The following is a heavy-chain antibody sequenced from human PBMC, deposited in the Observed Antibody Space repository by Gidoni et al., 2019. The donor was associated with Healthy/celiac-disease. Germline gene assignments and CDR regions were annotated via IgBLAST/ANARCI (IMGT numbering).Heavy chain of an antibody. CDR3: ARARYLDY. V-gene: IGHV4-59*01. CDR2: IYYSGST. J-gene: IGHJ4*02. CDR1: GGSISSYY. Sequence: QVQLQESGPGLVKPSETLSLTCTVSGGSISSYYWSWIRQPPGKGLEWIGYIYYSGSTNYNPSLKSRVTISVDTSKNQFSLKLSSVTAADTAVYYCARARYLDYWGQATLVTVSS.